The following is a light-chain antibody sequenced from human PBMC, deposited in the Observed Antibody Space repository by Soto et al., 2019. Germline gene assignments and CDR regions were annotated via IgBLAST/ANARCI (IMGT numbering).Light chain of an antibody. J-gene: IGKJ1*01. CDR2: AAA. CDR3: QQSYRTPLT. Sequence: EIPMSQSPSYLSASVGDRVNITCRSSQAISSSLNWYQQKPGKAPKLLIHAAASFQSGVPSRFSGSGSGTDFTLTISSLQPEDFTRYYCQQSYRTPLTFGQGTKVDI. V-gene: IGKV1-39*01. CDR1: QAISSS.